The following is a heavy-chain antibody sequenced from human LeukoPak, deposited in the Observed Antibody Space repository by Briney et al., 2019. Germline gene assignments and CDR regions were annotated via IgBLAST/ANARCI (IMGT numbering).Heavy chain of an antibody. V-gene: IGHV4-34*01. CDR2: INHSGST. CDR3: ARHGTYYDILTGYLRYWYFDL. Sequence: SETLSLTCAVYGGSFSGYYWSWIRQPPGKGLEWIGEINHSGSTNYNPSLKSRVTISVDTSKNQFSLRLSSVTAADTAVYYCARHGTYYDILTGYLRYWYFDLWGRGTLVTVSS. J-gene: IGHJ2*01. CDR1: GGSFSGYY. D-gene: IGHD3-9*01.